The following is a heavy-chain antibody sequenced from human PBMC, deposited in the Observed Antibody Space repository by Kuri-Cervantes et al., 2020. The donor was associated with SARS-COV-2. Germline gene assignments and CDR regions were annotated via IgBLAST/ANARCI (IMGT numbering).Heavy chain of an antibody. CDR2: ISGSGGST. D-gene: IGHD2/OR15-2a*01. J-gene: IGHJ4*02. CDR1: GFTFSSYA. V-gene: IGHV3-23*01. CDR3: AKVGLSFDY. Sequence: GGSLRLSCAASGFTFSSYAMSWARQAPGKGLEWVSAISGSGGSTYYADSVKGRFTISRDNSKNTLYLQMNSLRAEDSALYYCAKVGLSFDYWGQGTLVTVSS.